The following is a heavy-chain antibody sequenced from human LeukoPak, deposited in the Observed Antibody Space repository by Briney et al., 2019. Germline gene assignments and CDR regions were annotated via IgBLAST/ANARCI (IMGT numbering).Heavy chain of an antibody. CDR2: ISGSGGGT. Sequence: GGSLRLSCAASGFTFSTYAMSWVRQAAGKGLEWVSLISGSGGGTYYADSVKGRFTISRDNSKNTLYLQLNSLRAEDTAVYYCAKDSVQQWLAAWWGQGTLVTVSS. CDR3: AKDSVQQWLAAW. J-gene: IGHJ4*02. V-gene: IGHV3-23*01. CDR1: GFTFSTYA. D-gene: IGHD6-19*01.